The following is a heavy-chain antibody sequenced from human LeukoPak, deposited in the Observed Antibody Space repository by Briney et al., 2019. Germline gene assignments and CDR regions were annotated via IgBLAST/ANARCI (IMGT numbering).Heavy chain of an antibody. D-gene: IGHD4-17*01. CDR3: ARHAPGSVTTVTDIDY. V-gene: IGHV5-51*01. Sequence: GESLKISCKGSGYSFTSYWIGWVRQMPGKGLEWMGIIYPGDSDTRYSPSFQGQVTISADKSISTAYLQWSSLKASDTAMYYCARHAPGSVTTVTDIDYWGQGTLVTVSS. CDR1: GYSFTSYW. CDR2: IYPGDSDT. J-gene: IGHJ4*02.